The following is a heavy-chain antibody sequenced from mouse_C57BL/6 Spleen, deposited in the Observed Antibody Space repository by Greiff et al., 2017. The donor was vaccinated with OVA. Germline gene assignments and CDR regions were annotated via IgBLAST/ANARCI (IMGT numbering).Heavy chain of an antibody. V-gene: IGHV1-64*01. CDR2: IHPNSGST. CDR1: GYTFTSYW. J-gene: IGHJ2*01. D-gene: IGHD1-1*01. Sequence: VQLQQSGAELVKPGASVKLSCKASGYTFTSYWMHWVKQRPGQGLEWIGMIHPNSGSTNYNEKFKSKATLTVDKSSSTAYMQLSSLTSEDSAVYFCAREVVEGGFDHWGQGTTLTVSS. CDR3: AREVVEGGFDH.